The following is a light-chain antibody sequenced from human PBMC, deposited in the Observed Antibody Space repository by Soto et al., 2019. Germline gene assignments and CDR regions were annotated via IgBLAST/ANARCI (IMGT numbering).Light chain of an antibody. CDR3: QQSFSFPVT. CDR1: QTITRY. CDR2: AAS. V-gene: IGKV1-39*01. Sequence: DIQMTQSPSSLSASVGDRVTITCRANQTITRYLNWYQQKPGTAPKLLIYAASSLQEGVPSRFRGSGSGTDFTLTISNLQPVDFAAYSCQQSFSFPVTFGQGTKLEIK. J-gene: IGKJ2*01.